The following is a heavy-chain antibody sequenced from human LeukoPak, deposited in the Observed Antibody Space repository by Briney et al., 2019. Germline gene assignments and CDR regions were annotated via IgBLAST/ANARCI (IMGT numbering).Heavy chain of an antibody. J-gene: IGHJ5*02. CDR2: ISGRGDST. CDR3: AKDREPSSSSPNWFDP. D-gene: IGHD2-2*01. CDR1: GFRFRTYA. V-gene: IGHV3-23*01. Sequence: GGSLRLSCAASGFRFRTYAMSWVRQAPGKGLEGVSGISGRGDSTYYANSMKGRFTISRDNSKNTLYLQMSGLKAEDTAVYYCAKDREPSSSSPNWFDPWGQGTLVTVSS.